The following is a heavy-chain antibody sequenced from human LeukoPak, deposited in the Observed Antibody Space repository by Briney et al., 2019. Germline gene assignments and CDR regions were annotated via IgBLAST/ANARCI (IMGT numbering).Heavy chain of an antibody. Sequence: SETLSLTCAVYGGSFSGYYWSWIRQPPGKGLEWIGEINHSGSTNYNPSHKSRVTISVDTSKNQFSLKLSSVTAADTAVYYCARGEFTYYYDSSGPAGYWGQGTLVTVSS. J-gene: IGHJ4*02. V-gene: IGHV4-34*01. D-gene: IGHD3-22*01. CDR2: INHSGST. CDR3: ARGEFTYYYDSSGPAGY. CDR1: GGSFSGYY.